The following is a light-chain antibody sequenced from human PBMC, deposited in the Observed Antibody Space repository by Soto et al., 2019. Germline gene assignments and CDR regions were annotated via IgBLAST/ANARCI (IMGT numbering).Light chain of an antibody. CDR1: QSISSY. Sequence: DIPLTQSPSSLSTSVGDRVTITCRASQSISSYLNWYQQKPGKAPKLLICSASSLQSGVPSRFSGSGSGTDFTLTISSLQPEDFATYYCQQSYSTPPTFGQGTKVDI. J-gene: IGKJ1*01. CDR3: QQSYSTPPT. V-gene: IGKV1-39*01. CDR2: SAS.